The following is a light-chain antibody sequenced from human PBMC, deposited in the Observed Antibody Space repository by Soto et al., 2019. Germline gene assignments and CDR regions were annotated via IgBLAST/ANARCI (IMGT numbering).Light chain of an antibody. V-gene: IGKV3-20*01. CDR2: GAS. J-gene: IGKJ1*01. CDR3: HQYDRSPLT. Sequence: EILLTQSPGTLSLSPGERATLSCRASQSVSSSYLAWYQQKPGQAPRLLIYGASRRPTGIPDRFSGSGSGTDFTLTISRLEPEDFAVYYCHQYDRSPLTFGQGTKVEIK. CDR1: QSVSSSY.